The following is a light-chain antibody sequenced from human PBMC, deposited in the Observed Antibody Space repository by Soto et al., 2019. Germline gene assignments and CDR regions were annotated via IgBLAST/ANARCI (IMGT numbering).Light chain of an antibody. Sequence: QSVLTQPPSVSGAPGQRVTISCTGSSSNIGAGYDVHWYQQLPGTAPKLLIYGNSNRPSGVPDRFSGSKSGTSASLAITGLQAEDEADYYCQSYDSSLSVSYVVFGGGTKLTVL. V-gene: IGLV1-40*01. CDR3: QSYDSSLSVSYVV. J-gene: IGLJ2*01. CDR2: GNS. CDR1: SSNIGAGYD.